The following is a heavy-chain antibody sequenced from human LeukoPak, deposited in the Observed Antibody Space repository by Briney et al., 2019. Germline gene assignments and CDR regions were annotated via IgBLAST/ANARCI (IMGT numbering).Heavy chain of an antibody. V-gene: IGHV4-39*01. CDR2: SYYSGTT. D-gene: IGHD3-9*01. Sequence: SETLSLTCSVSGGSINSNSHHWDWIRQAPGKGPEWIGNSYYSGTTSYNPSLKSRVTISVDTSKNQFSLRLSSVTAADTAVYYCARRGDILTDYAFDYLGRRTLVTLSS. J-gene: IGHJ4*02. CDR1: GGSINSNSHH. CDR3: ARRGDILTDYAFDY.